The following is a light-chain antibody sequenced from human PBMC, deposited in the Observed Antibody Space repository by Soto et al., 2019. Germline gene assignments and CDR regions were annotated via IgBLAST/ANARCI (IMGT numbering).Light chain of an antibody. CDR1: QSVLHSSNNMSY. CDR3: QQYFTTPFT. CDR2: WAS. V-gene: IGKV4-1*01. Sequence: DIVMTQYPDSLPVSLGERATINCKSSQSVLHSSNNMSYIGWYQQKPGQPPNVLMYWASIRESGVPDRFSGSGSGTDFTLTINSLQAEDVAVYYCQQYFTTPFTFGQGTKLEI. J-gene: IGKJ2*01.